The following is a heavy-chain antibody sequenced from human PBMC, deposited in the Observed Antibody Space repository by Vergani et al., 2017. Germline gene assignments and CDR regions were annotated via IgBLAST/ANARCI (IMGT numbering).Heavy chain of an antibody. CDR3: AKDFGPAYYDFWSGYPPAGVLDY. CDR1: GGTFSSYT. D-gene: IGHD3-3*01. CDR2: IIPILGIA. J-gene: IGHJ4*02. V-gene: IGHV1-69*08. Sequence: QVQLVQSGAEVKKPGSSVKVSCKASGGTFSSYTISWVRQAPGQGLEWMGRIIPILGIANYAQKFQGRVTITADKSTSTAYMELSSLRSEDTAVYYCAKDFGPAYYDFWSGYPPAGVLDYWGQGTLVTVSS.